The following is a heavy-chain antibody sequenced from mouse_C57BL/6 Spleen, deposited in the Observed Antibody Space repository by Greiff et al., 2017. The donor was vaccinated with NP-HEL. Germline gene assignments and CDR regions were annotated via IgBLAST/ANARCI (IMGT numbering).Heavy chain of an antibody. CDR1: GYTFTSYW. CDR2: IDPSDSET. Sequence: QVQLQQPGAELVRPGSSVKLSCKASGYTFTSYWMHWVKQRPIQGLEWIGNIDPSDSETNYNQKFKDKSTLTVDKSSSTAYMQLSSLTSEDSAVYYCARGSYYSNYVDYWGQGTTLTVSS. J-gene: IGHJ2*01. CDR3: ARGSYYSNYVDY. D-gene: IGHD2-5*01. V-gene: IGHV1-52*01.